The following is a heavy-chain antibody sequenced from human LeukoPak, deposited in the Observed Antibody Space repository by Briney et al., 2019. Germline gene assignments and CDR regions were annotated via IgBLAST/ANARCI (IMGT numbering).Heavy chain of an antibody. CDR1: GLTFTSYA. CDR3: ARDQDIVPTYWFDP. D-gene: IGHD5-12*01. CDR2: ISGSGGTP. V-gene: IGHV3-23*01. Sequence: GGSLRLSCAASGLTFTSYAMSWVRQTAGRGLEWVSAISGSGGTPYYADSVKGRFTISRDNSKSTLFLQMDSLRADDTAVYYCARDQDIVPTYWFDPWGQGTLVTVSS. J-gene: IGHJ5*02.